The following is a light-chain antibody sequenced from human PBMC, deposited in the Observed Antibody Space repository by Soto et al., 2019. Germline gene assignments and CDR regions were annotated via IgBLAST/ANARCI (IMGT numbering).Light chain of an antibody. J-gene: IGKJ5*01. Sequence: ETVLTQSPATLSVSPGARVTLSCRASQSVISHLAWYQQKPGQAPRLLIYATSTRATGIPARFSGSGSGTEFTLTISSLQSDDFATYYCQQYNSYLYTFGQGTRLEI. CDR2: ATS. V-gene: IGKV3-15*01. CDR3: QQYNSYLYT. CDR1: QSVISH.